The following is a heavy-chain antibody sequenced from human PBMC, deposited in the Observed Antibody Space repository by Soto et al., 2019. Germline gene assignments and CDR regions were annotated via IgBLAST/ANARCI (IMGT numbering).Heavy chain of an antibody. Sequence: GGSPRLSCAASGFTFSSYGMNWVRQAPGKGLEWISYISSNSDTIYYADSVKGRFTISRDNAKSSLYLQMNSLRDEDTAVYYCARDGGDCSGGTCYSNYFDCWGQGTLVTVSS. CDR1: GFTFSSYG. CDR2: ISSNSDTI. D-gene: IGHD2-15*01. V-gene: IGHV3-48*02. J-gene: IGHJ4*02. CDR3: ARDGGDCSGGTCYSNYFDC.